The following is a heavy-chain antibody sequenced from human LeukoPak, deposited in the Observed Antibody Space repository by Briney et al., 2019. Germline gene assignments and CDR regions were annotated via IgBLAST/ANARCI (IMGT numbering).Heavy chain of an antibody. CDR2: INPKSGGA. D-gene: IGHD6-19*01. CDR3: ARAGGASDSSGWYVFDY. V-gene: IGHV1-2*02. CDR1: GYTFSDYF. J-gene: IGHJ4*02. Sequence: ASVTVSCKTSGYTFSDYFMHWVRQAPGQGLEWVGWINPKSGGANSAQKFQGRVTMNRDTSISTGYMELSRLRSDDTAVYYCARAGGASDSSGWYVFDYWGQGTLVTVSS.